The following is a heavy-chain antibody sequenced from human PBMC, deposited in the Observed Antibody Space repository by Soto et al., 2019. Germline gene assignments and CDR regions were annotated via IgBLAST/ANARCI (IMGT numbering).Heavy chain of an antibody. CDR3: ARRLFVRGTLGYYDS. V-gene: IGHV4-4*02. J-gene: IGHJ4*02. Sequence: QVNLQESGPGLVKTSETLALTCSVSNDSIRSDNWWSWVRQPPGKGLEWIGEIFHSGSSNNNPYLKSRVTLSVDKTKNEFSLTLNSVTAADTAVYYCARRLFVRGTLGYYDSWGQGPLVTVSS. D-gene: IGHD3-10*02. CDR2: IFHSGSS. CDR1: NDSIRSDNW.